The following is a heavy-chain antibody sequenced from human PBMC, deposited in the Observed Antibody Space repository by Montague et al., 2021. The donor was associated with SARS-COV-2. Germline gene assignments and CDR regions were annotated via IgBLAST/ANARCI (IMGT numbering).Heavy chain of an antibody. CDR2: INHSGST. D-gene: IGHD4-11*01. Sequence: SETLSLTCAVYGGSFSGYYWTWIRQPPRKGLEWIGEINHSGSTNYNPSLKSRVTISVDTSKNQFSLKLSSVTAADTAVYYCACGEITTRGLIYYYGMDVWGQGTTVTVS. V-gene: IGHV4-34*01. J-gene: IGHJ6*02. CDR1: GGSFSGYY. CDR3: ACGEITTRGLIYYYGMDV.